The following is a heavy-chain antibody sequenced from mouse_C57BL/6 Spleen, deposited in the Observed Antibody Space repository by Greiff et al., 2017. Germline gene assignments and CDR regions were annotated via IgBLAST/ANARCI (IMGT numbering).Heavy chain of an antibody. CDR2: INPNNGGT. CDR3: ARLGLPYYFDY. D-gene: IGHD2-2*01. V-gene: IGHV1-18*01. J-gene: IGHJ2*01. Sequence: VHVKQSGPELVKPGASVKIPCKASGYTFTDYNMDWVKQSHGKSLEWIGDINPNNGGTIYNQKFKGKATLTVDKSSSTAYMELRSLTSEDTAVYYCARLGLPYYFDYWGQGTTLTVSS. CDR1: GYTFTDYN.